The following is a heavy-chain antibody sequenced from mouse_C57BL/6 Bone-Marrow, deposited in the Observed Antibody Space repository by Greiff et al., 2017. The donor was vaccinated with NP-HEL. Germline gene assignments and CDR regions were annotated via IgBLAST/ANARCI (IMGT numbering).Heavy chain of an antibody. CDR1: GYTFTSYW. CDR3: AREVTTVVAPDY. V-gene: IGHV1-50*01. CDR2: IAPSDSYT. Sequence: VQLQQSGAELVKPGASVKLSCKASGYTFTSYWMQWVKQRPGQGLEWIGDIAPSDSYTNYNQKFKGKATLTVDTSSSTAYMQRSSLTSEDSAVYYCAREVTTVVAPDYWGQGTTLTVSS. J-gene: IGHJ2*01. D-gene: IGHD1-1*01.